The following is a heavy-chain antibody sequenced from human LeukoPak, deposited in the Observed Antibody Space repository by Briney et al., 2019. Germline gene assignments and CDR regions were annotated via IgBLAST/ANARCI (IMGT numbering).Heavy chain of an antibody. Sequence: SETLSLTCAVSGGSFSGYYWSWIRQPPGKGLEWIGEINHSGSTTYNPSLKRRVTISVDTSKNQFSLKLSSVTAADTAVYYCARSNIVVVVAATLRSKWFDHWGQGTLVTVSS. J-gene: IGHJ5*02. D-gene: IGHD2-15*01. CDR1: GGSFSGYY. V-gene: IGHV4-34*01. CDR3: ARSNIVVVVAATLRSKWFDH. CDR2: INHSGST.